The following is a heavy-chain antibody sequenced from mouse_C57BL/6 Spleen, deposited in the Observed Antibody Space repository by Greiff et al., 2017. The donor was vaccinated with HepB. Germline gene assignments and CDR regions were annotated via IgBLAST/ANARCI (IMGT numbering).Heavy chain of an antibody. CDR1: GYTFTSYW. Sequence: VQLQQPGAELVKPGASVKLSCKASGYTFTSYWMHWVKQRPGQGLEWIGMIHPNSGSTNYNEKFKSKATLTVDKSSSTAYMQLSSLTSEDSAVYYCGSYYDYDGGYFDVWGTGTTVTVSS. D-gene: IGHD2-4*01. CDR2: IHPNSGST. CDR3: GSYYDYDGGYFDV. J-gene: IGHJ1*03. V-gene: IGHV1-64*01.